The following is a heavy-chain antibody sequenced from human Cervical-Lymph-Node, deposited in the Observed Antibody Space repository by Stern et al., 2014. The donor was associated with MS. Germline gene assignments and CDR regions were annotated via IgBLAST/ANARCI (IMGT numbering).Heavy chain of an antibody. CDR3: ARFRTIFDWFDP. Sequence: QVQLQESGPGLVKPSQTLSLTCTVSGDSITSTSYYWRWIRQHPTKGLEWIGYIYYSGTTYYNPSLQSRLSMSVDTSRNQFSLKLNSVTAADTAVYYCARFRTIFDWFDPWGQGTLVTVSS. CDR2: IYYSGTT. V-gene: IGHV4-31*03. J-gene: IGHJ5*02. CDR1: GDSITSTSYY. D-gene: IGHD3-3*01.